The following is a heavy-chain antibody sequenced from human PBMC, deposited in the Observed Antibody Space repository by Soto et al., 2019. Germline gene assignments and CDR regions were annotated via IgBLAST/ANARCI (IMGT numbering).Heavy chain of an antibody. V-gene: IGHV1-69*13. CDR2: IIPIFGTA. D-gene: IGHD5-18*01. Sequence: GASVKVSCKASGGTFSSYAISWVRQAPGQGLEWMGGIIPIFGTANYAQKFQGRVTITADESTSTAYMELSSLRSEDTAVYHCARSIQLWFYFDYWGQGTLVTVSS. CDR3: ARSIQLWFYFDY. CDR1: GGTFSSYA. J-gene: IGHJ4*02.